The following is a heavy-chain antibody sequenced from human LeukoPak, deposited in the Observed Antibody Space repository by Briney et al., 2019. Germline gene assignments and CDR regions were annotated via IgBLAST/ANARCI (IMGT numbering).Heavy chain of an antibody. J-gene: IGHJ2*01. CDR3: ARDRVSSSSLRWYFDL. V-gene: IGHV1-8*03. CDR1: GYTFTSYD. Sequence: ASVKVSCKASGYTFTSYDINWVRQATGQGLEWMGWMNPNSGNTGYAQKFQGRVTITRNTSISTAYMELSSLRSEGTAVYYCARDRVSSSSLRWYFDLWGRGTLVTVSS. CDR2: MNPNSGNT. D-gene: IGHD6-6*01.